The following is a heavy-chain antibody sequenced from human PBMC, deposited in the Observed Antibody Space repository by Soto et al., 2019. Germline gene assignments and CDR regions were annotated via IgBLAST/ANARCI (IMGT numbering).Heavy chain of an antibody. CDR2: ISYDGSNK. D-gene: IGHD3-22*01. CDR3: ARGYYYDSSGYPDSTYGMDV. Sequence: GGSLRLSCAASGFTFSSYAMHWVRQAPGKGLEWVAVISYDGSNKYYADSVKGRFTISRDNSKNTLYLQMNSLRAEDTAVYYCARGYYYDSSGYPDSTYGMDVWGQGTTVTVSS. J-gene: IGHJ6*02. CDR1: GFTFSSYA. V-gene: IGHV3-30-3*01.